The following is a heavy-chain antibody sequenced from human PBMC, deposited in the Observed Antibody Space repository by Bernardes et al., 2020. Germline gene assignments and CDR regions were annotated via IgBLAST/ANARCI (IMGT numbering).Heavy chain of an antibody. D-gene: IGHD3-16*01. J-gene: IGHJ4*02. CDR1: GFTFSSYI. V-gene: IGHV3-21*01. CDR2: ISTSSSYI. CDR3: ARLWGSSKSGVDY. Sequence: GGSLRLSCAASGFTFSSYIMGWVRQAPGKGLEWVSSISTSSSYIYYADSGKGRFTISRDNARNSLYLQMNSLRVDDTAVYYCARLWGSSKSGVDYWGLGTLVTVSS.